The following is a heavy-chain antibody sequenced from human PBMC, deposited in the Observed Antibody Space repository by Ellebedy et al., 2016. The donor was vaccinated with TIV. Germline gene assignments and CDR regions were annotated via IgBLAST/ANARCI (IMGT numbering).Heavy chain of an antibody. CDR3: AKDALITTIIGRGGWFDP. Sequence: MPSETLSLTCTVSGGSISSSSYYWGWIRQPPGKGLEWIGSIYFSGSTYYNPSLKNRVTISVDTSKNQFSLKLSSVTAADTAVYYCAKDALITTIIGRGGWFDPWGQGTLVTVSS. D-gene: IGHD3-22*01. V-gene: IGHV4-39*07. CDR1: GGSISSSSYY. CDR2: IYFSGST. J-gene: IGHJ5*02.